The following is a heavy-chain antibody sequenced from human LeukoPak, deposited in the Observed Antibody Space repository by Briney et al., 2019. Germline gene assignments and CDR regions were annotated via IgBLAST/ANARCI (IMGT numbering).Heavy chain of an antibody. CDR2: INPNSGGT. Sequence: ASVKVSCKASGYTFTGYYMHWVRQAPGQGLEWMGWINPNSGGTNYAQRFQGRVTMTRDTSISTAYMELSRLGSDDTAVYYCARGLVSWPNGDFDYWGQGTLVTVSS. V-gene: IGHV1-2*02. CDR1: GYTFTGYY. J-gene: IGHJ4*02. D-gene: IGHD3-9*01. CDR3: ARGLVSWPNGDFDY.